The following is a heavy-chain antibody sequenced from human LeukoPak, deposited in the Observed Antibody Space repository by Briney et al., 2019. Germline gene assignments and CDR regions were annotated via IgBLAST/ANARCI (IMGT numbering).Heavy chain of an antibody. CDR2: ISGSGGST. J-gene: IGHJ4*02. Sequence: GGSLRLSCAASGFTFSSYAMSWVRQAPGKGLEWVSAISGSGGSTYYADSVKGRFTISRGNSKNTLYLQMNSLRAEDTAVYYCAHIPLGEFSYWGQGTLVTVSS. CDR1: GFTFSSYA. V-gene: IGHV3-23*01. CDR3: AHIPLGEFSY. D-gene: IGHD3-10*01.